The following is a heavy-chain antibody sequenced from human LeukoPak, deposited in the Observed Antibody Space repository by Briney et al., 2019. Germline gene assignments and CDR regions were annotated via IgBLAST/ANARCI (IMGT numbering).Heavy chain of an antibody. CDR2: INHSGST. V-gene: IGHV4-34*01. CDR3: ARGHLGCSSTSCSDAFDI. CDR1: GGSFSGYY. Sequence: SETLSLTCAVYGGSFSGYYWSWNRQPPGKGLEWIGEINHSGSTNYNPSLKSRVTISVDTSKNQFSLKLSSVTAADTAVYYCARGHLGCSSTSCSDAFDIWGQGTMVTVSS. D-gene: IGHD2-2*01. J-gene: IGHJ3*02.